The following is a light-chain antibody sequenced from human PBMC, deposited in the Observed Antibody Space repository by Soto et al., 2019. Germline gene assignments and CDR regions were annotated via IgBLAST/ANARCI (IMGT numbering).Light chain of an antibody. CDR3: QQRSNWPPYT. CDR2: DAS. CDR1: QSVSSY. V-gene: IGKV3-11*01. J-gene: IGKJ2*01. Sequence: EIVLTQSPATLSLSPGERATLSCRASQSVSSYLAWYKQKTGQAPRLLIYDASNRATGIPARFSGSGSGTDFTLTINSLEPEDFAVYYCQQRSNWPPYTFGQGTKLEIK.